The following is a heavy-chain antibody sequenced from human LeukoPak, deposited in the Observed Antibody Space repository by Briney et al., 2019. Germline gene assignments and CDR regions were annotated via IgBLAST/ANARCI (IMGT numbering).Heavy chain of an antibody. Sequence: GGSLRLSCAASGFTFSNYAMHWVRQAPGKGIEWVAVISYDGGNKYYADSVKGRFTISRDNSKNTLYLQMNSLRAEDTAVYYCARDAIAAAGNYYYYYYMDVWGKGTTVTVSS. CDR3: ARDAIAAAGNYYYYYYMDV. V-gene: IGHV3-30*01. CDR1: GFTFSNYA. D-gene: IGHD6-13*01. CDR2: ISYDGGNK. J-gene: IGHJ6*03.